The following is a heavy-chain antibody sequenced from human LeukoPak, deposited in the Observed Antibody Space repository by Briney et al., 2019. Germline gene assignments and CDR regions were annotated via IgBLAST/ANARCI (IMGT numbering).Heavy chain of an antibody. CDR2: INPNTGNP. V-gene: IGHV7-4-1*02. D-gene: IGHD2/OR15-2a*01. CDR3: ARDFTFSDSGNFFYAMDV. J-gene: IGHJ6*02. CDR1: GYTFINYG. Sequence: ASVKVSCKASGYTFINYGLNWVRQAPGQGLEWLGWINPNTGNPTYAQGFTGRFVFSLDTSVSTAYLQISSLKAEDTATYYCARDFTFSDSGNFFYAMDVWGQGTTVTVSS.